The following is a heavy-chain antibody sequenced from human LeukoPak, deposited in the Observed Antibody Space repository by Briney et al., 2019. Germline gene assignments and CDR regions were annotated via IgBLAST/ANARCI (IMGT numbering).Heavy chain of an antibody. CDR3: ARGAISSWYED. D-gene: IGHD6-13*01. CDR1: GFTVSSSY. Sequence: PGGSLRLSCAGSGFTVSSSYMSWVRQAPGKGLEWVSVLYSGGSIFYADSVKGRFTISRDISKNILYLQMNSLRADDTAVYYCARGAISSWYEDWGQGTLVTVSS. V-gene: IGHV3-66*01. CDR2: LYSGGSI. J-gene: IGHJ4*02.